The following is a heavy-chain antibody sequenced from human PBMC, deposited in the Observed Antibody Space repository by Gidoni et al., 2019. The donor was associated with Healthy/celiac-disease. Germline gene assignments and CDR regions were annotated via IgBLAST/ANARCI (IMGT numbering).Heavy chain of an antibody. CDR2: IGAYNGNT. J-gene: IGHJ4*02. V-gene: IGHV1-18*04. CDR1: GYTFTSYG. CDR3: ARAQFGDSSGYSGY. D-gene: IGHD3-22*01. Sequence: QVQLVQSGAEVKKPGASVKVSCKASGYTFTSYGISWVRQAPGQGLEWMGWIGAYNGNTNDAQKLQGRVTMTTDTSTSTAYMELRSLRSDDTAVYYCARAQFGDSSGYSGYWGQGTLVTVSS.